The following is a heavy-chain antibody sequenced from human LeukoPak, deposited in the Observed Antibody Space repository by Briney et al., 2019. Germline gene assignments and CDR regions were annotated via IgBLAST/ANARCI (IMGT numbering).Heavy chain of an antibody. J-gene: IGHJ4*02. Sequence: SLSLACPASGFTFSSYGMRWVRQPPGSWLEWVAVIWYDGSNKYYADSVKGRFTISRDNSKNTLYLTMNSLRTEESVVYYCARDGGYDFWSGYHAYYFHYGGEGTLVTVSS. V-gene: IGHV3-33*01. CDR2: IWYDGSNK. D-gene: IGHD3-3*01. CDR3: ARDGGYDFWSGYHAYYFHY. CDR1: GFTFSSYG.